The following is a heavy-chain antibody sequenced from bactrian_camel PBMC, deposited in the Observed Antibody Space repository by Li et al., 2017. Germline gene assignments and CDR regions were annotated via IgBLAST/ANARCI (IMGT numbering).Heavy chain of an antibody. D-gene: IGHD5*01. CDR1: EYTFSGHC. CDR3: AINPDYGYCSDGAWAYTR. V-gene: IGHV3S26*01. Sequence: HVQLVESGGGLVQPGGSLRLSCAASEYTFSGHCTGWFRQAPGKEREGVAFVEGGGVTLYTDSVKGRFTISKDSAENTLFLQMNSLKPEDTAMYVCAINPDYGYCSDGAWAYTRWGQGTQVTVS. J-gene: IGHJ4*01. CDR2: FVEGGGVT.